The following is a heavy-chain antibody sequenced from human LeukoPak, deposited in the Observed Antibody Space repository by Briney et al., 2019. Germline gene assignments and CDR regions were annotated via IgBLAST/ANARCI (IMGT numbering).Heavy chain of an antibody. J-gene: IGHJ4*02. D-gene: IGHD5-12*01. CDR1: GFTFSSYA. CDR2: ISGSGGST. CDR3: ATPLGRGYSGREQKFGGYSDY. V-gene: IGHV3-23*01. Sequence: GGSLRLSCAASGFTFSSYAMSWVRQAPGKGLEWVSAISGSGGSTYYADSVKGRFTISRDNSKNTLYLQMNSLRAEDTAVYYCATPLGRGYSGREQKFGGYSDYWGQGTLVTVSS.